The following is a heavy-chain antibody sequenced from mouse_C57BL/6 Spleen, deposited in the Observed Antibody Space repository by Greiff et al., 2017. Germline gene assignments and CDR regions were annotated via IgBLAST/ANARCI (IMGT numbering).Heavy chain of an antibody. CDR2: IWSGGST. J-gene: IGHJ1*03. CDR3: ARMGITTVADWYFDV. V-gene: IGHV2-2*01. D-gene: IGHD1-1*01. Sequence: VMLVESGPGLVQPSQSLSITCTVSGFSLTSYGVHWVRQSPGKGLEWLGVIWSGGSTDYNAAFISRLSISKDNSKSQVFFKMNSLQADDTAIYYCARMGITTVADWYFDVWGTGTTVTVSS. CDR1: GFSLTSYG.